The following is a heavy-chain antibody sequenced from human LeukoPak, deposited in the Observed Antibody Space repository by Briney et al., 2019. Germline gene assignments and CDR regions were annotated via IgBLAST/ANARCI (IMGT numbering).Heavy chain of an antibody. V-gene: IGHV3-23*01. CDR3: AKQRDGYIAHFDY. D-gene: IGHD5-12*01. Sequence: HPGGSLRLSCAASGFTFSSYAMSWVRQAPGKGLEWVSAISGSGGSTYYADSVKGRFTISRDNSKNTLYLQMNSLRAEDTAVYYCAKQRDGYIAHFDYWGQGTLVTVSS. CDR2: ISGSGGST. J-gene: IGHJ4*02. CDR1: GFTFSSYA.